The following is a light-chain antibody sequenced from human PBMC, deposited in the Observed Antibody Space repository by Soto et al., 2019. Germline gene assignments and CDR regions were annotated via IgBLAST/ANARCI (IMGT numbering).Light chain of an antibody. V-gene: IGKV3-20*01. CDR3: QQYSNWPPIT. CDR1: QSVTGNY. Sequence: ETVLKQSPGTLSLSPEERTTLSCTAIQSVTGNYLAWYQQKPGQAPRLLIYGASSRATGIPDRFSGSGSGTDFTLTISSLQSEDFAVYYCQQYSNWPPITFGQGTRLEIK. CDR2: GAS. J-gene: IGKJ5*01.